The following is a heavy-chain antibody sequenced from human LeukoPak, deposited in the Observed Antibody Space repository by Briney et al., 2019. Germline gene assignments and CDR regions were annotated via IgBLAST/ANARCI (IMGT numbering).Heavy chain of an antibody. Sequence: SETLSLTCTVSGGSISSYYWSWIRQPPGKGLEWIGYIYYSGSTNYNPSLKSRVTISVDTSKNQFSLKLSSVTAADTAVYYCGRGPSYKYAFDIWGQGTMVTVSS. D-gene: IGHD5-24*01. CDR3: GRGPSYKYAFDI. V-gene: IGHV4-59*01. J-gene: IGHJ3*02. CDR1: GGSISSYY. CDR2: IYYSGST.